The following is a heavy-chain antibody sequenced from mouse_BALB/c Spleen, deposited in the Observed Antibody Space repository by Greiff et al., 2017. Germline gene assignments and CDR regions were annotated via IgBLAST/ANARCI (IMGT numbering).Heavy chain of an antibody. V-gene: IGHV5-17*02. CDR2: ISSGSSTI. CDR3: ARSEGPAWFAY. CDR1: GFTFSSFG. J-gene: IGHJ3*01. Sequence: DVNLVESGGGLVQPGGSRKLSCAASGFTFSSFGMHWVRQAPEKGLEWVAYISSGSSTIYYADTVKGRFTISRDNPKNTLFLQMTSLRSEDTAMYYCARSEGPAWFAYWGQGTLVTVSA.